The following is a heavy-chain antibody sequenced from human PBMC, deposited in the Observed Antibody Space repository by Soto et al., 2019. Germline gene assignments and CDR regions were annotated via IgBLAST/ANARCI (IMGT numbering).Heavy chain of an antibody. CDR1: GGSIRSYY. D-gene: IGHD4-17*01. CDR3: ARDPDDYGGNSQTFDI. J-gene: IGHJ3*02. CDR2: VYHSGTT. V-gene: IGHV4-59*01. Sequence: PSETLSLTCTVSGGSIRSYYWSWIRQPPGKGLEWIGYVYHSGTTNYNPSLKSRVTISVDTSKSQFSLKLTSVTAADTAVYYCARDPDDYGGNSQTFDIWGQGTMVTVSS.